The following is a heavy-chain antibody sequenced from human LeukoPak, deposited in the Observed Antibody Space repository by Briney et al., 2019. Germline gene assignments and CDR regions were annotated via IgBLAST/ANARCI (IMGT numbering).Heavy chain of an antibody. V-gene: IGHV1-46*01. J-gene: IGHJ3*02. CDR2: INPSGGST. CDR3: ARGASPTYYYDSSGLYGFDI. CDR1: GYTFTGYY. D-gene: IGHD3-22*01. Sequence: ASVKVSCKASGYTFTGYYMYWVRQAPGQGLEWMGVINPSGGSTSYAQKFQGRVTMTRDMSTSTVYMELSSLTSEDTAVYSCARGASPTYYYDSSGLYGFDIWGPGTLVTVSS.